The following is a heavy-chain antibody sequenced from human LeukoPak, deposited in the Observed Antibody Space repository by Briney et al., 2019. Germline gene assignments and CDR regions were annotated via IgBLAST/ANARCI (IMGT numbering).Heavy chain of an antibody. CDR3: ARVTTYYYDSSGYPVDY. Sequence: ASVKVSCKASGYTFTGYYMHWVRQAPGQGLEWRGRINPNSGGTNYAQKFQGRVTMTRDTSISTAYMELSRLRSDDTAVYYCARVTTYYYDSSGYPVDYWGQGTLVTVSS. D-gene: IGHD3-22*01. J-gene: IGHJ4*02. V-gene: IGHV1-2*06. CDR1: GYTFTGYY. CDR2: INPNSGGT.